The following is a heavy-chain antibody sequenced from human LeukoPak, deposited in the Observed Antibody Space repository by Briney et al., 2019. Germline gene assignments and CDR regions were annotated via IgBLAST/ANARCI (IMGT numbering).Heavy chain of an antibody. V-gene: IGHV4-59*12. Sequence: SETLSLTCTVSGGSMSSYYWSWIRQPPGKGLEYIGYIYYTGSTYYNPSLKSRVTISVDTSKRQFSLRLSSVSAADTAVYYCARVGSSGTFDYWGQGTLVTVSS. CDR1: GGSMSSYY. CDR2: IYYTGST. J-gene: IGHJ4*02. D-gene: IGHD6-19*01. CDR3: ARVGSSGTFDY.